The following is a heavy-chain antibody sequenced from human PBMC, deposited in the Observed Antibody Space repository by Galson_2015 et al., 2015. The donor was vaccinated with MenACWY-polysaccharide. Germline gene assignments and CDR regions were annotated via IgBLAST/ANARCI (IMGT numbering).Heavy chain of an antibody. CDR3: AREAGSSSGWFDP. CDR1: GCTFSSYA. D-gene: IGHD1-26*01. V-gene: IGHV1-69*13. Sequence: SVKVSCKASGCTFSSYAISWVRQAPGQGLEWMGGIIPIFGTANYAQKFQGRVTITADESTSTAYMELSSLRSEDTAVYYCAREAGSSSGWFDPWGQGTLVTVSS. J-gene: IGHJ5*02. CDR2: IIPIFGTA.